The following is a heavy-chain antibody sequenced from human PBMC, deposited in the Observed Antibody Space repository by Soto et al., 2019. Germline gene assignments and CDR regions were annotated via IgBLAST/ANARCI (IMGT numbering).Heavy chain of an antibody. V-gene: IGHV1-69*13. CDR2: IIPIFGTA. CDR3: ASGYYYDSSGYWAVDV. D-gene: IGHD3-22*01. Sequence: ASVKVSCKSSGGTFSSYAISWVRQAPGQGLEWMGGIIPIFGTANYAQKFQGRVTITADESTSTAYMELSSLRSEDTAVYYCASGYYYDSSGYWAVDVWGQGSTVTVSS. CDR1: GGTFSSYA. J-gene: IGHJ6*02.